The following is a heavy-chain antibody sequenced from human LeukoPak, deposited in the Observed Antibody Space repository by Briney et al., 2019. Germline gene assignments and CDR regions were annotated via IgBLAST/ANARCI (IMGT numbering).Heavy chain of an antibody. CDR3: ARGGYYYDSSGYYLFDY. Sequence: PGESLKISCKGSGYSFTSYWIGWVRQMPGKVLEWMGIIYPGDSDTRYSPSFQGQVTISADKSISTAYLQWSSLKASDTAMYYCARGGYYYDSSGYYLFDYWGQGTLVTVSS. CDR1: GYSFTSYW. CDR2: IYPGDSDT. J-gene: IGHJ4*02. V-gene: IGHV5-51*01. D-gene: IGHD3-22*01.